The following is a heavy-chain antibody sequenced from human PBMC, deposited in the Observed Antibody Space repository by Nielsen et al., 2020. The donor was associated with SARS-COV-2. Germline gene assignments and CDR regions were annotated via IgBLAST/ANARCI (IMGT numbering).Heavy chain of an antibody. V-gene: IGHV5-51*01. CDR2: IYPGDSDT. CDR3: ASNYDSSGYYYDSLVAY. CDR1: GYSFISYW. J-gene: IGHJ4*02. Sequence: GESLKISCKVSGYSFISYWIGWVRQMPGTGLEWMGIIYPGDSDTRYSPSFQGQVTISADKTISTAYLQWSNLKASDTAVYFCASNYDSSGYYYDSLVAYWGQGTVVTVSS. D-gene: IGHD3-22*01.